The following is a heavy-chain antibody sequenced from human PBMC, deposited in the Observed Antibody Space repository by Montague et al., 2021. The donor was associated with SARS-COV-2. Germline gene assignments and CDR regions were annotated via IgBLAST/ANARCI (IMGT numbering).Heavy chain of an antibody. D-gene: IGHD6-13*01. CDR1: GDSMNNYY. J-gene: IGHJ4*02. CDR3: ARAPIYRSSWYAYFDY. V-gene: IGHV4-59*01. Sequence: SETLSLTCTVSGDSMNNYYWSWIRQPPGKGLEWIGYINYSGSTHYNPSLQSRVTLSKDTSKNQFSLRLTSVTAADTAMYFCARAPIYRSSWYAYFDYWGQGTLVNDSS. CDR2: INYSGST.